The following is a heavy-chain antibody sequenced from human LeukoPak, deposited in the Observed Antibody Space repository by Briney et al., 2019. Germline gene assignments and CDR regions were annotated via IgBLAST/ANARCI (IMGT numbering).Heavy chain of an antibody. V-gene: IGHV3-48*02. Sequence: PGGSPRLSCTASGFTFGDYAMNWVRQAPGKGLEWVSYISISSTTIYYADSVRGRFTISRDNAKSSLYLQMNSLRDEDTAVYYCARIRAPSYYFDYWGQGTLVTVSS. D-gene: IGHD6-6*01. CDR1: GFTFGDYA. CDR2: ISISSTTI. J-gene: IGHJ4*02. CDR3: ARIRAPSYYFDY.